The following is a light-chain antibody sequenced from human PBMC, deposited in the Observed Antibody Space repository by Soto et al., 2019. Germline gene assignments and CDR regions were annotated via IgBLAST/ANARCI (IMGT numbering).Light chain of an antibody. CDR3: QQYNNWPLT. CDR2: GAS. J-gene: IGKJ4*01. V-gene: IGKV3-15*01. CDR1: QSVSSN. Sequence: LTQSPSTPAVSEGERATLSCRASQSVSSNFAWYQQKPGQAPRLLIYGASTRATGIPARFSGSGSGTEFTLTISSLQSEDFALYYCQQYNNWPLTFGGGTKVDIK.